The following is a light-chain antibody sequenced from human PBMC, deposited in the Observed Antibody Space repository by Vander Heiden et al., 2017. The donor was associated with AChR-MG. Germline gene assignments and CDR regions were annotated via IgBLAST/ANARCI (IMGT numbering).Light chain of an antibody. Sequence: QPALTQPAPLSGSPGQSITISCTGTSSDVGGYNYVSWYQQHPGKAPKLMIYDVSNRPSGVSNRFSGSKSGNTASLTISGLQAEDEADYYCSSYTSSSTLVFGTGTKVTVL. V-gene: IGLV2-14*03. CDR2: DVS. CDR3: SSYTSSSTLV. CDR1: SSDVGGYNY. J-gene: IGLJ1*01.